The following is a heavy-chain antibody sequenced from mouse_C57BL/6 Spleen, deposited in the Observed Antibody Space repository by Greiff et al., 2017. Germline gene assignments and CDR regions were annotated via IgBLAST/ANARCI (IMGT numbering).Heavy chain of an antibody. CDR2: ISYSGST. CDR1: GYSITSGYD. J-gene: IGHJ1*03. Sequence: EVQRVESGPGMVKPSQSLSLTCTVTGYSITSGYDWHWIRHFPGNKLEWMGYISYSGSTNYNPSLKSRISITHDTSKNHFFLKLKSVTTENTATYYCARDRQSRNWYFDVWGTGTTVTVSS. V-gene: IGHV3-1*01. CDR3: ARDRQSRNWYFDV.